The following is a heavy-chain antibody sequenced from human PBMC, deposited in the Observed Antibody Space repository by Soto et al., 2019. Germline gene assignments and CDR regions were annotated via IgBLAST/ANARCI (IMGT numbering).Heavy chain of an antibody. CDR2: IYHSGST. V-gene: IGHV4-30-2*01. Sequence: PSETLSLTCAVSGGSISSGGYSWSWIRQPPGKGLEWIGYIYHSGSTYYNPSLKSRVTISVDRSKNTVYLQMNSLRAEDTAFYYCAKDSISDRETFNFDSWGQGTLVTVSS. D-gene: IGHD1-26*01. J-gene: IGHJ4*02. CDR1: GGSISSGGYS. CDR3: AKDSISDRETFNFDS.